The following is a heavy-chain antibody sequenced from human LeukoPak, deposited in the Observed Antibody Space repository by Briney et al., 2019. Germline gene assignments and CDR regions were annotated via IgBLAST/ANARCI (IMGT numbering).Heavy chain of an antibody. J-gene: IGHJ4*02. CDR2: INHSGST. V-gene: IGHV4-34*01. Sequence: SETLSLTCAVYGGSFSGYYWSWIHQPPGKGLEWIGEINHSGSTNYSPSLKSRVTISVDTSKNQFSLKLSSVTAADTAVYYCARDCTIFGVVIIPCFDYWGQGTLVTVSS. D-gene: IGHD3-3*01. CDR1: GGSFSGYY. CDR3: ARDCTIFGVVIIPCFDY.